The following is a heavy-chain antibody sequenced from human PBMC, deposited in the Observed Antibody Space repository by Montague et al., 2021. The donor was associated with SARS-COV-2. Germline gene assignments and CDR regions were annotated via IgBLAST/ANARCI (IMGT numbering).Heavy chain of an antibody. Sequence: SETLSLTCAVSAGSIRAYYWSWIRQPAGKGLEWIGRIYTTGSSDXXPSLQSRVTMSVDTSKNQVSLRLMSVTAADTALYYCARERSYLYWYFDLWGRGTLVTVSS. J-gene: IGHJ2*01. V-gene: IGHV4-4*07. CDR2: IYTTGSS. CDR1: AGSIRAYY. CDR3: ARERSYLYWYFDL.